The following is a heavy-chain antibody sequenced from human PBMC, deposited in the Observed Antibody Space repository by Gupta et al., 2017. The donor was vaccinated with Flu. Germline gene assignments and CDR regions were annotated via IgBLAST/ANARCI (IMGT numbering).Heavy chain of an antibody. D-gene: IGHD1-26*01. CDR2: IIPIFGTA. Sequence: QAPGQGLEWMGGIIPIFGTANYAQKFQGRVTITADESTSTAYMELSSLRSEDTAVYYCAGQDVGTDAYYFDYWGQGTLVTVSS. CDR3: AGQDVGTDAYYFDY. V-gene: IGHV1-69*01. J-gene: IGHJ4*02.